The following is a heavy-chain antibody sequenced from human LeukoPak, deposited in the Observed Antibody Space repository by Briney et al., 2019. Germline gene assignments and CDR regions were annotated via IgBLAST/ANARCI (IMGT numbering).Heavy chain of an antibody. J-gene: IGHJ4*02. D-gene: IGHD6-13*01. CDR3: VRESGAAADY. CDR1: GFTFSSYW. Sequence: GGSLRLSCEASGFTFSSYWMHWVRQAPGKGLVWVSRINSDESTTNYAGSVKGRFTISRDNAKNTLYLQMDSLRAEDTAVYYCVRESGAAADYWGQGALVTVSS. V-gene: IGHV3-74*01. CDR2: INSDESTT.